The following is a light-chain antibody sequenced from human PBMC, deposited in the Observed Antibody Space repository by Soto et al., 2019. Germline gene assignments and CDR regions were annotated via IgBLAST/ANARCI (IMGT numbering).Light chain of an antibody. CDR2: EVV. Sequence: QSALTQPRSASGSPGQSVTISCTGTKNDIGVYDFVSWYQHHRGKAPRLIIYEVVQRPSGVPDRFSGSKSGNTASLTVSGLQAADEADYFCKSYAGSNTYVFGSGTKLTVL. CDR3: KSYAGSNTYV. J-gene: IGLJ1*01. V-gene: IGLV2-8*01. CDR1: KNDIGVYDF.